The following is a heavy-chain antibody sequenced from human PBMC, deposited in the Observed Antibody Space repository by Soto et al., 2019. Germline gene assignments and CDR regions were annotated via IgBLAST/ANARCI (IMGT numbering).Heavy chain of an antibody. Sequence: PGGSLRLSCAASGFTFSSYAMSWVRQAPGKGLEWVSGISASGGRTYYADSVKGRFTISRDNSKNTMYLQMNSLRVEDTAVYKCAKDWDLLRAFDLWGRGTMVTVSS. V-gene: IGHV3-23*01. D-gene: IGHD1-26*01. CDR2: ISASGGRT. J-gene: IGHJ3*01. CDR3: AKDWDLLRAFDL. CDR1: GFTFSSYA.